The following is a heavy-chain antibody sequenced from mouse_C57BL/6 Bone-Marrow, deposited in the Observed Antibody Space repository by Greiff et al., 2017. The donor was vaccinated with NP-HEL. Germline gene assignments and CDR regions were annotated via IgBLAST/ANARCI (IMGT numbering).Heavy chain of an antibody. CDR1: GYTFTSYW. V-gene: IGHV1-50*01. J-gene: IGHJ4*01. Sequence: QVQLKESGAELVKPGASVKLSCKASGYTFTSYWMQWVKQRPGQGLEWIGEIDPSDSYTNYNQKFKGKATLTEDTSSSTAYMQLSSLTSEDSAVYYCAKDYDYDGYAMDYWGQGTSVTVSS. CDR2: IDPSDSYT. D-gene: IGHD2-4*01. CDR3: AKDYDYDGYAMDY.